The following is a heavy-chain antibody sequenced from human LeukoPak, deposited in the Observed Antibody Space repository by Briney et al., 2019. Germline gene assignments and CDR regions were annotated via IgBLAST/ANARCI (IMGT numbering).Heavy chain of an antibody. CDR3: ARRDTMVRGVRAFDI. J-gene: IGHJ3*02. CDR1: GGXIXSYY. CDR2: IYYSGST. D-gene: IGHD3-10*01. Sequence: SETXSLTXTVSGGXIXSYYWSWIRQPPGKGLEWIGYIYYSGSTNYNPSLKSRVTISVDTSKNQFSLKLSSVPAADTAVYYCARRDTMVRGVRAFDIWGQGAMVTVSS. V-gene: IGHV4-59*08.